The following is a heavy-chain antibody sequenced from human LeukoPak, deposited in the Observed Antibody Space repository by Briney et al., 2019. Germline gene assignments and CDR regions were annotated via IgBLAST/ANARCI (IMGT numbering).Heavy chain of an antibody. J-gene: IGHJ4*02. CDR1: GFTFADYP. D-gene: IGHD3-16*02. CDR3: SKGVWGSYHYASHFDY. CDR2: VSGEGATT. Sequence: GGSLRLSCAASGFTFADYPMHWVRQVAGKGLEWVALVSGEGATTFSADSVKGRFTISRAHSKKSLYVQMHSLSLEATDLYYCSKGVWGSYHYASHFDYWGQGPLVTVSS. V-gene: IGHV3-43*01.